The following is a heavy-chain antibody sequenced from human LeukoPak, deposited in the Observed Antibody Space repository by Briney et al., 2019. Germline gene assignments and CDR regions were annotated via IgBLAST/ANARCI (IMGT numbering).Heavy chain of an antibody. J-gene: IGHJ6*04. CDR2: ISSSGRTI. V-gene: IGHV3-48*03. Sequence: GGSLRLSCAVSGFIFNIYEMNWVRQAPGKGLEWISYISSSGRTIYYADSVKGRFTISRDNAKNSLYLQMNSLRAEDTAVYYCAELGITMIGGVWGKGTTVTISS. CDR1: GFIFNIYE. D-gene: IGHD3-10*02. CDR3: AELGITMIGGV.